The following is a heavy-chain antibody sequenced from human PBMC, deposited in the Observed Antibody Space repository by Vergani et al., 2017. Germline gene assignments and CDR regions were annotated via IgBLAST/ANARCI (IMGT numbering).Heavy chain of an antibody. V-gene: IGHV4-59*01. CDR1: GGPISSYY. CDR3: ARGSKGPKPYYYYYMDV. J-gene: IGHJ6*03. CDR2: IYYSGST. Sequence: QVQLQESGPGLVKPSETLSLTCTVSGGPISSYYWSWIRQPPGKGLEWIGYIYYSGSTNYNPSLKSRVTISVDTSKNQFSLKLSSVTAADTAVYYCARGSKGPKPYYYYYMDVWGKGTTVTVSS.